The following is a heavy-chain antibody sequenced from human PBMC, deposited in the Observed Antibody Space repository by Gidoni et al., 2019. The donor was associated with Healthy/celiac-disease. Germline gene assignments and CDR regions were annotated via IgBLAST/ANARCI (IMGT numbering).Heavy chain of an antibody. CDR2: ISYDGSNK. Sequence: QVQLVESGGGVVQPGRSLRLSCAASGFTFRSYAMPWVRQAPGKGLEWVEVISYDGSNKYYADSVKGRFTISRDNSKNTLYLQMNSLRAEDTAVYYCARDFADSSSWRYFDYWGQGTLVTVSS. D-gene: IGHD6-13*01. CDR1: GFTFRSYA. CDR3: ARDFADSSSWRYFDY. J-gene: IGHJ4*02. V-gene: IGHV3-30-3*01.